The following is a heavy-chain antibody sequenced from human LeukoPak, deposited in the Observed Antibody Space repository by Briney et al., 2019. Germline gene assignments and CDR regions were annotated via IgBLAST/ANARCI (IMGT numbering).Heavy chain of an antibody. Sequence: GGSLRLSCAASGFTFSSYTMNWVRQAPGKGLEWVSSISSGSNYIYYADSLKGRFTISRDNARNSLYLQMSRLRAEDTAVYYCAREAYCSGGSCYYFDYWGQGTLVTVSS. CDR1: GFTFSSYT. CDR2: ISSGSNYI. V-gene: IGHV3-21*03. CDR3: AREAYCSGGSCYYFDY. J-gene: IGHJ4*02. D-gene: IGHD2-15*01.